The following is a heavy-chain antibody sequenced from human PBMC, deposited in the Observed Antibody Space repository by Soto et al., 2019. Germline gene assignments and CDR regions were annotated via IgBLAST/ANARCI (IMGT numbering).Heavy chain of an antibody. D-gene: IGHD2-15*01. CDR1: GYTFTSYT. J-gene: IGHJ4*02. CDR2: IIPILGIA. V-gene: IGHV1-69*02. Sequence: VKVSCKASGYTFTSYTISWVRQAPGQGLEWMGRIIPILGIANYAQKFQGRVTITADKSTSTAYMELSSLRSEDTAVYYCARSTLVVVAATKPEHFDYWGQGTLVTVS. CDR3: ARSTLVVVAATKPEHFDY.